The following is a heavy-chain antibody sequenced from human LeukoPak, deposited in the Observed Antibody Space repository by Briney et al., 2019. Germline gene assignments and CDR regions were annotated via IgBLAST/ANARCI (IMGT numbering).Heavy chain of an antibody. CDR1: GGTFNNYG. CDR3: AKEMNNYGYFDY. V-gene: IGHV1-69*13. CDR2: IIPIFDTP. D-gene: IGHD5-18*01. J-gene: IGHJ4*02. Sequence: ASVKVSCKASGGTFNNYGINWVRQAPGQGLEWMGGIIPIFDTPYYAQNFQDRFTITADESTSTAYMELTSLRSEDTAMYYCAKEMNNYGYFDYWGQGTLVTVSS.